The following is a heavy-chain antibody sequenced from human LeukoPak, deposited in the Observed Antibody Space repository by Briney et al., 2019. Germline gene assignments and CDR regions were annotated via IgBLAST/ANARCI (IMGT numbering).Heavy chain of an antibody. D-gene: IGHD4-23*01. Sequence: PGGSLRLSCAASGFTFSTYAMSWVRQALGKGLEWVSVISGSGGSTYYADSVKGRFTISRDNSKNTLYLQMNSLRAEDTAVYYCAKGTTTLVVTKIDYWGQGTLVTVSS. CDR3: AKGTTTLVVTKIDY. V-gene: IGHV3-23*01. CDR1: GFTFSTYA. J-gene: IGHJ4*02. CDR2: ISGSGGST.